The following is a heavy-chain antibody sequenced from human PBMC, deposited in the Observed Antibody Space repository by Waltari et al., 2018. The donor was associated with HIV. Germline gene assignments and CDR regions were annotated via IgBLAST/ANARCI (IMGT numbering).Heavy chain of an antibody. D-gene: IGHD6-25*01. CDR3: TKGRTAAAGFFACDT. CDR1: GFSFGDYA. Sequence: QLVESGGALVQPGRSLRLSCVASGFSFGDYAMYWVRQPPGKGLEGVSGISRNGDSVAYAASVKGRFTMSRDNAKRSLYLEMISLKPEDTALYYCTKGRTAAAGFFACDTWGQGTRVIVSS. J-gene: IGHJ3*02. CDR2: ISRNGDSV. V-gene: IGHV3-9*01.